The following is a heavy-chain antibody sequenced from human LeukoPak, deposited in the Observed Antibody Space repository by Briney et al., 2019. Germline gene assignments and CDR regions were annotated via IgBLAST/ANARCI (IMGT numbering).Heavy chain of an antibody. V-gene: IGHV4-34*01. CDR1: GGSISSHY. CDR2: INHSGST. J-gene: IGHJ5*02. CDR3: ARVRVVQGVRHNWFDP. Sequence: PAETLSLTCTVSGGSISSHYWSWIRQPLGKGLEWIGEINHSGSTNYNPSLKSRVTISVDTSKNQFSLKLSSVTAADTAVYYCARVRVVQGVRHNWFDPWGQGTLVTVSS. D-gene: IGHD3-10*01.